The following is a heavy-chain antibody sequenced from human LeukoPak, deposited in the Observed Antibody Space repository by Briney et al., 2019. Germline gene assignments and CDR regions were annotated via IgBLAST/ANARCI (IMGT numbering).Heavy chain of an antibody. D-gene: IGHD3-3*01. V-gene: IGHV3-66*01. CDR2: IYSGGST. J-gene: IGHJ4*02. CDR1: GFTVSSNY. Sequence: PGGSLRLSCAASGFTVSSNYMSWVRQAPGKGLEWVSVIYSGGSTYYADSVKGRFTISRDNSKNTLYPQMNSLKTEDTAVYYCTGEYYDFWSGYYWGQGTLVTVSS. CDR3: TGEYYDFWSGYY.